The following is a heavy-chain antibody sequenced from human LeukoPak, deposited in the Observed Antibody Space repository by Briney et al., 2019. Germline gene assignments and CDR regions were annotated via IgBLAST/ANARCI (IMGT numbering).Heavy chain of an antibody. J-gene: IGHJ4*02. CDR1: GYTFTGYY. D-gene: IGHD2-2*01. V-gene: IGHV1-2*02. CDR3: ARDFCSSTSCSN. Sequence: GASVNVSCKASGYTFTGYYMHWVRQAPGQGLEWMGWINPNSGGTNYAQKFQGRVTMTRDTSISTAYMELSRLRSDDTAVYYCARDFCSSTSCSNWGQGTLVTVSS. CDR2: INPNSGGT.